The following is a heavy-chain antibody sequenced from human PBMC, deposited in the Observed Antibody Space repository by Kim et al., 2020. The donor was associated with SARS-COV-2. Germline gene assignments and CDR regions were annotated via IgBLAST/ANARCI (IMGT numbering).Heavy chain of an antibody. J-gene: IGHJ4*02. Sequence: ASVKVSCKASGYTFTSYAMNWVRQAPGQGLEWMGWINTNTGNPTYAQGFTGRFVFSLDTSVSPAYLQISSLKAEDTAVYYCARAAGPPKYYYDSSGYYYPGLRTLDYWGQGTLVTVSS. CDR2: INTNTGNP. CDR1: GYTFTSYA. CDR3: ARAAGPPKYYYDSSGYYYPGLRTLDY. V-gene: IGHV7-4-1*02. D-gene: IGHD3-22*01.